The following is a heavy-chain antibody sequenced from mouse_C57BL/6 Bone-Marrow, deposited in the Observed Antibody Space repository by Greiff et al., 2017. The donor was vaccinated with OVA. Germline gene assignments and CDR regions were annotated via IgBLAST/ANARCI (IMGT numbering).Heavy chain of an antibody. D-gene: IGHD1-1*01. Sequence: QVQLQQSGPELVKPGASVKISCKASGYAFSSSWMNWVKQRPGKGLEWIGRIYPGDGDTNYNGKFKGKATLTADKSSSTAYMQLSSLTSEDSAVDFCARWGYGSSYDYWGQGTTLTVSS. J-gene: IGHJ2*01. V-gene: IGHV1-82*01. CDR1: GYAFSSSW. CDR3: ARWGYGSSYDY. CDR2: IYPGDGDT.